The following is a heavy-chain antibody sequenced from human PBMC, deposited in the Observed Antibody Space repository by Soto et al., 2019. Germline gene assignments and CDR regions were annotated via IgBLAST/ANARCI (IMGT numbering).Heavy chain of an antibody. Sequence: SGPTLVNPTQTLTLTCTFSGFSLGTSGMCVSWIRQPPGKALEWLARIDWDDDKYYSTSLKTRLTISKDTSKNQVVLTMTNMDPVDTATYYCARINYYDSSGSVVDYWGQGTLVTVSS. CDR2: IDWDDDK. CDR1: GFSLGTSGMC. D-gene: IGHD3-22*01. CDR3: ARINYYDSSGSVVDY. V-gene: IGHV2-70*11. J-gene: IGHJ4*02.